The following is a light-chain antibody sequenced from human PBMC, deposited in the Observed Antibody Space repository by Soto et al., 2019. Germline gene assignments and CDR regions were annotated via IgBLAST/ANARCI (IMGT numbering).Light chain of an antibody. CDR1: QSVSSN. V-gene: IGKV3-15*01. J-gene: IGKJ2*01. Sequence: EIVMTHFPATLSVSPGERATLSCRASQSVSSNLAWYQQKPGQAPRLLIYGASTRATGIPARFSGSGSGTEFTLTISSLQSEDFAVYYCQQYNNWPDTFGQGTKLEIK. CDR3: QQYNNWPDT. CDR2: GAS.